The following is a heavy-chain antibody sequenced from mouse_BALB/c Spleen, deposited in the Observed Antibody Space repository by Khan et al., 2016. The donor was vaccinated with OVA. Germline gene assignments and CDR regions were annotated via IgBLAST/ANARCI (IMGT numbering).Heavy chain of an antibody. CDR2: INTSTCNT. J-gene: IGHJ3*01. CDR1: GYTFTSYT. Sequence: QVQLQQSGAELARPGASVKMSCKASGYTFTSYTIHWIKKRPGQGLEWIGYINTSTCNTNYKQKFKDKATLTTDKSSTTPYLQLSSLTSDDSAVYNWGRDRVYHRNDGWVAYWGQGTLVTVSA. V-gene: IGHV1-4*01. D-gene: IGHD2-14*01. CDR3: GRDRVYHRNDGWVAY.